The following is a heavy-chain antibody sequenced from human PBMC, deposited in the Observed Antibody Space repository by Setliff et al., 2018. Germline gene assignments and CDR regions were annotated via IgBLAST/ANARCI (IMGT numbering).Heavy chain of an antibody. CDR1: GFTFSSFW. CDR3: AKPQVELRWGFES. D-gene: IGHD1-7*01. CDR2: INQDGSGK. J-gene: IGHJ4*02. Sequence: LRLSCAASGFTFSSFWMSWVRQTPGKGLEWVANINQDGSGKYYVDSVKGRFTIFRDGSKNTLYLQMTSLRAEDTAVYYCAKPQVELRWGFESWGQGTLVTVSS. V-gene: IGHV3-7*03.